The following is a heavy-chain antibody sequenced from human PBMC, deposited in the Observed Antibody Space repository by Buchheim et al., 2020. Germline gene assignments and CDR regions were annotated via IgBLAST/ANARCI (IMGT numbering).Heavy chain of an antibody. V-gene: IGHV3-30*18. CDR2: ILSDGSNK. CDR1: GFTFSGSG. J-gene: IGHJ6*03. CDR3: AKGDYYYNMDV. Sequence: QAQLVESGGGVVQPGGSLRLSCAASGFTFSGSGMHWVRQAPGKGLEWVAVILSDGSNKNYGDSVKGRFTISRDNSKNTLYLQMNSLRVEDTAVYYCAKGDYYYNMDVWGKGTT.